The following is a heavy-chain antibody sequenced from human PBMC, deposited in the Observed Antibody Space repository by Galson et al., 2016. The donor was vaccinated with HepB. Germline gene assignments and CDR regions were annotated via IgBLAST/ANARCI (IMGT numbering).Heavy chain of an antibody. J-gene: IGHJ6*03. V-gene: IGHV3-30*18. Sequence: SLRLSCAASGFTFSTYGMHWVRQAPGKGLEWVAHIRNDGSGKYYGESLKGRITISRDNSKSTLYLQMDSLRPEDTAVYYCAKRGEVGVHYCMDVWGKGTTVTVSS. CDR2: IRNDGSGK. CDR3: AKRGEVGVHYCMDV. D-gene: IGHD1-26*01. CDR1: GFTFSTYG.